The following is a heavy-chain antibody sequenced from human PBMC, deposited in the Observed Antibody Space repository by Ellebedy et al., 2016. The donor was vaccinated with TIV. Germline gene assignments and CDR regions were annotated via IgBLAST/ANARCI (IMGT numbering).Heavy chain of an antibody. D-gene: IGHD6-13*01. Sequence: GESLKISCAASGLTFSSYAMCWVLQAPGKGLEWVSTISDSGDYTYYADSVKGRFTISRDNSRNTVYLQMNSLRVEDKAVYYCEKDSRGRNSWDNDHWGQGTLVTVSS. CDR3: EKDSRGRNSWDNDH. V-gene: IGHV3-23*01. CDR1: GLTFSSYA. J-gene: IGHJ4*02. CDR2: ISDSGDYT.